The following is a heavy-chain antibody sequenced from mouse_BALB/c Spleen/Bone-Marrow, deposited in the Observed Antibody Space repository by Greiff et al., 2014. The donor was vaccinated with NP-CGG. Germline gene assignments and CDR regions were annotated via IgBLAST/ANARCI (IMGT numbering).Heavy chain of an antibody. CDR2: ISNGGGTT. J-gene: IGHJ3*01. Sequence: DVMLVESGGGLVQPGGSLKLSCAASGFTFSNYTMSWIRQTPEKRLEWVAYISNGGGTTYYTDTVKGRFTISRDNAKNTLYLQMSSLKSEDTAMYYCARRYDYGYGPFAYWGQGTLVTVSA. CDR3: ARRYDYGYGPFAY. CDR1: GFTFSNYT. D-gene: IGHD1-2*01. V-gene: IGHV5-12-2*01.